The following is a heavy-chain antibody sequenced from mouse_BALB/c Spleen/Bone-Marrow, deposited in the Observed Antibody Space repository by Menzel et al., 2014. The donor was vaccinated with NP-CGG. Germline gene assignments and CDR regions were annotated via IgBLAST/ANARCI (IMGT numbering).Heavy chain of an antibody. J-gene: IGHJ3*01. CDR3: AGDGAY. CDR2: IDPANGNT. Sequence: EGKMMEEGGERMKKGASVKLSCTASGFNTKDTYMHWVKQRPEQGLEWIGRIDPANGNTKYDPKFQGKATITADTSSNTAYLQLSSLTSEDTAVYYCAGDGAYWGQGTLVTVSA. CDR1: GFNTKDTY. D-gene: IGHD3-3*01. V-gene: IGHV14-3*02.